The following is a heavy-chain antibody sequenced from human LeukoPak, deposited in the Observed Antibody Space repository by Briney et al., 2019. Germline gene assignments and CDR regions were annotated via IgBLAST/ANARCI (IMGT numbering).Heavy chain of an antibody. D-gene: IGHD5-12*01. CDR3: ARDHSEYSYGQGFDP. V-gene: IGHV4-39*07. J-gene: IGHJ5*02. CDR1: GGSISSGHYY. CDR2: TYYSGSA. Sequence: SETLSLTCTVSGGSISSGHYYWGWIRQPPGKGLEWIGSTYYSGSAYYNPSLNSRVTISVDTSKNQFSLEVTSVTAADTGVYYCARDHSEYSYGQGFDPWGQGSLVTVSS.